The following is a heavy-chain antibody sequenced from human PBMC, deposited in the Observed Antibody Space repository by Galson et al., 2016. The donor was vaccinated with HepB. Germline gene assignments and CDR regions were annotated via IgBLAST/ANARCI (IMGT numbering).Heavy chain of an antibody. CDR1: GGSVSSGSYF. Sequence: SETLSLTCAVSGGSVSSGSYFWTWIRQPPGKGLEWIGNIYYTGSTNYSPSLKSRVTMSVDTSKDQFSLRLTSVSAADTAVYYCARYGSVLGPTNHYHYGLDVWGQGTTVTVSS. J-gene: IGHJ6*02. CDR3: ARYGSVLGPTNHYHYGLDV. D-gene: IGHD1-26*01. CDR2: IYYTGST. V-gene: IGHV4-61*01.